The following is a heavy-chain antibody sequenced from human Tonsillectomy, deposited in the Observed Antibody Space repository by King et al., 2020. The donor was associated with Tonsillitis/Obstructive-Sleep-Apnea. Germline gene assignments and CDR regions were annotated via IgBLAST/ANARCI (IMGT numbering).Heavy chain of an antibody. CDR1: GGSISSYC. V-gene: IGHV4-59*01. CDR2: IYYSGST. CDR3: ARDPEGITGSVAVSCYFDY. D-gene: IGHD1-20*01. J-gene: IGHJ4*02. Sequence: QLQESGPGLVKPSETLSLTCTVSGGSISSYCWSWIRQPPGKGMEWIGYIYYSGSTNYNPSLKSRVTISVDTSKNQFSLKLSSVTAADTAVYYCARDPEGITGSVAVSCYFDYWGQGNLVTVSP.